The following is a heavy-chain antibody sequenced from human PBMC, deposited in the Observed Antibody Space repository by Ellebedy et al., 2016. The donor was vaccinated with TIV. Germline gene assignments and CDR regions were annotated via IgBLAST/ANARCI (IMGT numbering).Heavy chain of an antibody. CDR1: GYTFTSYG. J-gene: IGHJ6*02. CDR2: LSAYNGNT. Sequence: AASVKVSCKASGYTFTSYGISWVRQAPGQGLEWMGWLSAYNGNTNYAQKLQGRVTMTTDTSTSTAYMELRSLRSDDTAVYYCARDYTSSWRYYYYGMDVWGQGTTVTVSS. V-gene: IGHV1-18*01. CDR3: ARDYTSSWRYYYYGMDV. D-gene: IGHD6-13*01.